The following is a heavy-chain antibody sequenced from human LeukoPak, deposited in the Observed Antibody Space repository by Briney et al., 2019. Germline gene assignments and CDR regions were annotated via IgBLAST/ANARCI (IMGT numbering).Heavy chain of an antibody. D-gene: IGHD3-22*01. V-gene: IGHV1-2*02. CDR3: ARGNYYDNNGYSPELRY. CDR2: SDPNTGDT. Sequence: ASVLVSCKTSGSTFTDYFIHWLRQAPGQGFEWIGWSDPNTGDTKYEHFQGRVTMTRDTSITTAYMELTRLRSDDTAVYYCARGNYYDNNGYSPELRYWGQGTLVTVSS. J-gene: IGHJ4*02. CDR1: GSTFTDYF.